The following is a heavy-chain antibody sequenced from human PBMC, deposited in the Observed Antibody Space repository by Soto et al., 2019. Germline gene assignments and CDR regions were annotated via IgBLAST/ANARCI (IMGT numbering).Heavy chain of an antibody. D-gene: IGHD6-19*01. Sequence: ASVKVSCKASGYTFTGYAMHWVRQAPGQRLEWMGWINAGNGNTKYSQKFQGRVTITRDTSASTAYMELSSLRSEDTAVYYCARAVAVAAHFDDWGQGTLVTVYS. CDR1: GYTFTGYA. CDR3: ARAVAVAAHFDD. J-gene: IGHJ4*02. V-gene: IGHV1-3*01. CDR2: INAGNGNT.